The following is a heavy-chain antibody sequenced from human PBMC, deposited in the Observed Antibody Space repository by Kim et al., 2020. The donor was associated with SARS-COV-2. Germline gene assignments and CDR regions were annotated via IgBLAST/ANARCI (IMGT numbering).Heavy chain of an antibody. CDR2: ISSSGSYI. CDR3: ARVLTSGWSYFDY. V-gene: IGHV3-21*01. Sequence: GGSLRLSCAASGFTFSSYSMNWVRQAPVKGLEWISSISSSGSYIYYADSMKGRFTISRDNARASLYLQMNSLRAEDTAVYYCARVLTSGWSYFDYWGQGT. CDR1: GFTFSSYS. D-gene: IGHD6-19*01. J-gene: IGHJ4*02.